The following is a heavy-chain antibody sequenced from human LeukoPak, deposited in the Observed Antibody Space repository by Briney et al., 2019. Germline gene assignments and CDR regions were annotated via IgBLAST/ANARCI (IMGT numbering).Heavy chain of an antibody. Sequence: HPGGSLRLSCAASGFTVSSNYMSWVRQAPGKGLEWVSVIYSGGSTYYADSVKGRFTISRDNSENTLYLQMNSLRAEDTAVYYCVAAPPFDYWGQGTLVTVSS. V-gene: IGHV3-53*01. CDR3: VAAPPFDY. CDR2: IYSGGST. CDR1: GFTVSSNY. D-gene: IGHD2-15*01. J-gene: IGHJ4*02.